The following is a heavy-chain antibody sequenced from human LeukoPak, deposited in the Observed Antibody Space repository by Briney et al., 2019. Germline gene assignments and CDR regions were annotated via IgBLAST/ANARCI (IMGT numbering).Heavy chain of an antibody. Sequence: SETLSLTCTVSGGSISSYYWSWIRQPAGKGLEWIGRIYTSGSTNYNPSLKSRVTMSVDTSKNQFSLKLSSVTAADTAVYYCARLRVVVVPDAFDIWGQGTMVTVSS. V-gene: IGHV4-4*07. CDR3: ARLRVVVVPDAFDI. J-gene: IGHJ3*02. CDR1: GGSISSYY. CDR2: IYTSGST. D-gene: IGHD3-22*01.